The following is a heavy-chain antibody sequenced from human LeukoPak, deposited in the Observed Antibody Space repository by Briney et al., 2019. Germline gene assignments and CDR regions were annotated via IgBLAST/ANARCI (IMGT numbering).Heavy chain of an antibody. V-gene: IGHV3-23*01. J-gene: IGHJ6*02. CDR2: ISGSGGKT. CDR1: GFTFSSYA. Sequence: PGGSLRLSCAASGFTFSSYAMNWVRQAPGKGVEWVSVISGSGGKTYYADSVKGRFTISRDNSKNTLYLQMNSLRAEDTAVYYCAKDLKFSRYYGMDVWGQGTTVTVSS. CDR3: AKDLKFSRYYGMDV. D-gene: IGHD2-2*01.